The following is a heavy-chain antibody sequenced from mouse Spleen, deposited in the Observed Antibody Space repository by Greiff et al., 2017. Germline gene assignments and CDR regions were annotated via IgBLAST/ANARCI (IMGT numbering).Heavy chain of an antibody. CDR1: GYTFTDYY. CDR3: ARGLRLLYFDY. D-gene: IGHD1-2*01. Sequence: VQLQQSGPELVKPGASVKISCKASGYTFTDYYMNWVKQSHGKSLEWIGDINPNNGGTSYNQKFKGKATLTVDKSSSTAYMELRSLTSEDSAVYYCARGLRLLYFDYWGQGTTLTVSS. V-gene: IGHV1-26*01. J-gene: IGHJ2*01. CDR2: INPNNGGT.